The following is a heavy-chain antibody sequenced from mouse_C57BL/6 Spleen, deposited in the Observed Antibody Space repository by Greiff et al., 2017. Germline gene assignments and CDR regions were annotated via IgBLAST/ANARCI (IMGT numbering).Heavy chain of an antibody. CDR2: IWRGGST. D-gene: IGHD3-1*01. CDR3: AKKGERPLGAMDY. CDR1: GFSLTSYG. V-gene: IGHV2-5*01. J-gene: IGHJ4*01. Sequence: QVQLQQSGPGLVQPSQSLSITCTVSGFSLTSYGVHWVRQSPGKGLEWLGVIWRGGSTDYNAAFMSRLSITKDNSKSQVVFKMNSLQADDTAIYYCAKKGERPLGAMDYWGPGTSVTVSS.